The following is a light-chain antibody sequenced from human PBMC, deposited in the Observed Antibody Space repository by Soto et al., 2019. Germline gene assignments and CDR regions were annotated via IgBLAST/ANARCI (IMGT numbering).Light chain of an antibody. J-gene: IGLJ3*02. Sequence: QSALTQPRSVSGSPGQSVTISCTGTSSDVGGYNSVSWYQHHPGKAPKLILYDVTKRPSGVPDRFSGSKSGNTASLTISGLQAEDEADYYCCSFAGSYTWMFGGGTKLTVL. CDR3: CSFAGSYTWM. CDR1: SSDVGGYNS. CDR2: DVT. V-gene: IGLV2-11*01.